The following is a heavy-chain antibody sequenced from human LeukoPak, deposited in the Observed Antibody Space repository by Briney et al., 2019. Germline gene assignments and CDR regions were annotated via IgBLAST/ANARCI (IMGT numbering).Heavy chain of an antibody. CDR2: ISGSGGST. V-gene: IGHV3-23*01. CDR3: AKAGGSSYYNYFDY. CDR1: GFTFSSYA. D-gene: IGHD2-2*02. J-gene: IGHJ4*02. Sequence: GGSLRLSCAASGFTFSSYAMSWVRQAPGKGLEWVSAISGSGGSTYYADSVKGRFTISRDNSRNTLFLDMNSLRAEDTAIYYCAKAGGSSYYNYFDYWGQGILVTVSS.